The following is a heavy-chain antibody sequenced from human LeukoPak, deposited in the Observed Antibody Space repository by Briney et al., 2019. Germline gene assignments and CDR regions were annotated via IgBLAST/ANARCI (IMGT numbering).Heavy chain of an antibody. CDR1: GFTFSNYW. J-gene: IGHJ4*02. V-gene: IGHV3-7*01. Sequence: GGSLRLSCAASGFTFSNYWMTWVRQTPGKGLEWVANIDLDGSKKYYVDSVRGRFTISRDNAKNSLYLQMNSLRAEDTAVYYCARTPRKGVAAARAYYFDYWGQGTLVTVSS. D-gene: IGHD6-13*01. CDR2: IDLDGSKK. CDR3: ARTPRKGVAAARAYYFDY.